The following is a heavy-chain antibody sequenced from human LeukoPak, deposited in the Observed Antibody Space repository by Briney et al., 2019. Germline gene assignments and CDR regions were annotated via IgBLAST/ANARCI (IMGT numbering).Heavy chain of an antibody. J-gene: IGHJ4*02. CDR2: ISSSSYI. V-gene: IGHV3-21*01. Sequence: PGGSLRLSCAASGFTFSSYSMNWVRQAPGKGLEWVSSISSSSYIYYADSVKGRFTISRDNAKNSLYLQMNSLRAEDTAVYYCARVPHDYGDYLYYFDYWGQGTLVTVSS. CDR1: GFTFSSYS. D-gene: IGHD4-17*01. CDR3: ARVPHDYGDYLYYFDY.